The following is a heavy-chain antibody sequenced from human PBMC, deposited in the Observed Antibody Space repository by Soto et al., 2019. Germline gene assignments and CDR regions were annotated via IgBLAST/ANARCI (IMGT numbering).Heavy chain of an antibody. Sequence: SCPTLGNPTQTPPLTLTLSGFSPSPSGGGVGLIPPPPGKALECLALIYWDDDKRYSPSLKSRLTISKDTSKNQVVLTMTNMDPVDTATYYCAHIPNYYQYNWFDPWGQGTLVTVSS. V-gene: IGHV2-5*02. CDR1: GFSPSPSGGG. J-gene: IGHJ5*02. D-gene: IGHD3-10*01. CDR3: AHIPNYYQYNWFDP. CDR2: IYWDDDK.